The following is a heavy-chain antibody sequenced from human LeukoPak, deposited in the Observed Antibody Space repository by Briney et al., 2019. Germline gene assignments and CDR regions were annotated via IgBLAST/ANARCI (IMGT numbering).Heavy chain of an antibody. D-gene: IGHD3-22*01. CDR1: GGSFSGYY. J-gene: IGHJ4*02. CDR2: INHSGST. Sequence: PSETLSLTCTVYGGSFSGYYWSWIRQPPGKGLEWIGEINHSGSTNYNPSLKSRVTISVDTSKNQFSLKLSSVTAADTAVYYCARITGDYYDSSGYPDYWGQGTLVTVSS. V-gene: IGHV4-34*01. CDR3: ARITGDYYDSSGYPDY.